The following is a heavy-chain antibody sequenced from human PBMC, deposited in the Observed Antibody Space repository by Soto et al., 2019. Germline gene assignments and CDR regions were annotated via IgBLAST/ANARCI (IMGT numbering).Heavy chain of an antibody. CDR1: GYTFTSYG. V-gene: IGHV1-18*01. CDR3: SRNIGDYVGSLFDP. D-gene: IGHD4-17*01. J-gene: IGHJ5*02. CDR2: ISAYNGNT. Sequence: QVQLVQSGAEVKKPGASVKVSCKASGYTFTSYGIRWVRPAPGQGLEWMGWISAYNGNTNYAQKLQGRVTMTTDTATSTAYMELRSLRSDDTAVYYCSRNIGDYVGSLFDPWGQGTLVTVSS.